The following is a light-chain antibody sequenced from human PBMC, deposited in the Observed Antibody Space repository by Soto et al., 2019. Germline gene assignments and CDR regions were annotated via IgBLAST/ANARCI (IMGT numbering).Light chain of an antibody. V-gene: IGKV1-12*01. CDR3: QHADSFPLIT. J-gene: IGKJ5*01. Sequence: DIQMTQSPSSVSASVGDRVTITCRSSEDISTWLAWYQQKPGKAPKLLIYAASSLQSGVPSRFSGSGSGTDFTLTISSLPPEDFATYYCQHADSFPLITFGQGTRLDIK. CDR1: EDISTW. CDR2: AAS.